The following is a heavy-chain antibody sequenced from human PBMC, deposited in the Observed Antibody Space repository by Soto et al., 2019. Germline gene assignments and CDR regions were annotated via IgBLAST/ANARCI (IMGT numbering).Heavy chain of an antibody. CDR2: IVVGSGTA. CDR1: GFTFSGSA. D-gene: IGHD3-10*01. J-gene: IGHJ4*01. V-gene: IGHV1-58*01. CDR3: QVDTYGPDY. Sequence: GDSVKVSCQTSGFTFSGSAGKWVRQIRGQGVAWIGWIVVGSGTAKYAPKFQQRVTIIMDKSTNAAYLEVTSRGHGDTAIYYCQVDTYGPDYWG.